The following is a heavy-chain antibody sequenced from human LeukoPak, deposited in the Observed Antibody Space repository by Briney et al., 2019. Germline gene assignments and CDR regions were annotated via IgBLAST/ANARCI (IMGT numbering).Heavy chain of an antibody. J-gene: IGHJ4*02. CDR3: AGGRPSAAGSLDY. Sequence: PSETLSLTCAVYGGSFSGYYWSWIRQPPGKGLEWIGEINHSGSTNYNPSLKSRVTISVDTSKNQFSLKLSSVTAADTAVYYCAGGRPSAAGSLDYWGQGTLVTVSS. V-gene: IGHV4-34*01. CDR1: GGSFSGYY. CDR2: INHSGST. D-gene: IGHD6-13*01.